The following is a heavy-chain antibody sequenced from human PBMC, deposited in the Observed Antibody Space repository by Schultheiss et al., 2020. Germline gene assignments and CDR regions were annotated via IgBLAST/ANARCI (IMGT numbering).Heavy chain of an antibody. Sequence: WGSMRLACAASGFTFSSYSMNWVRQAPGKGLEWVSAISGSGGSTYYADSVKGRFTISRDNSKNTLYLQMNSLRDEDTAVYYCAKDMARRVGYDFWSGPTGTTSYGMDVWGKGTTVTVSS. V-gene: IGHV3-23*01. CDR2: ISGSGGST. J-gene: IGHJ6*04. D-gene: IGHD3-3*01. CDR3: AKDMARRVGYDFWSGPTGTTSYGMDV. CDR1: GFTFSSYS.